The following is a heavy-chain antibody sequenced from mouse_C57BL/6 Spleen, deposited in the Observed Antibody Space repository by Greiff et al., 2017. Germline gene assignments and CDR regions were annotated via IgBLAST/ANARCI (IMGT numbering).Heavy chain of an antibody. CDR3: ARTSVYVDV. CDR1: GFSLTSYG. V-gene: IGHV2-2*01. CDR2: IWSGGST. Sequence: VKLVESGPGLVQPSQSLSITCTVSGFSLTSYGVHWVRQSPGKGLEWLGGIWSGGSTDYNAAFISRLSISKDNSQSPVFFKMNSLQADDTAIYYCARTSVYVDVWGTGTTVTVSS. D-gene: IGHD3-1*01. J-gene: IGHJ1*03.